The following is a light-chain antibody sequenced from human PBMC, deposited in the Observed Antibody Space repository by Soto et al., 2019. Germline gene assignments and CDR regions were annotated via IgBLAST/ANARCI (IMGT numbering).Light chain of an antibody. Sequence: DIQMTQSPSSLSASVGDRVTITCRASQSISNYLNWYQQKPGKAPKLLIYAASSLQSGVPSRFSGSGSGTDFTLTISSLQPEDFATYYCQQYDTYWTFGQGTKVDIK. CDR3: QQYDTYWT. J-gene: IGKJ1*01. V-gene: IGKV1-39*01. CDR2: AAS. CDR1: QSISNY.